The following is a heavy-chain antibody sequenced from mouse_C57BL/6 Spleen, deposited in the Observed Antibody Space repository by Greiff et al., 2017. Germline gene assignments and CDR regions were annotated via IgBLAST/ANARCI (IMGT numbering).Heavy chain of an antibody. Sequence: EVQLVESGEGLVKPGGSLKLSCAASGFTFSSYAMSWVRQTPEKRLEWVAYISSGGDYIYYADTVKGRFTISRDNARNTLYLQMSSLKSEDTAMYYCTRAGYYYGSSYYFDYWGQGTTLTVSS. CDR1: GFTFSSYA. V-gene: IGHV5-9-1*02. D-gene: IGHD1-1*01. J-gene: IGHJ2*01. CDR3: TRAGYYYGSSYYFDY. CDR2: ISSGGDYI.